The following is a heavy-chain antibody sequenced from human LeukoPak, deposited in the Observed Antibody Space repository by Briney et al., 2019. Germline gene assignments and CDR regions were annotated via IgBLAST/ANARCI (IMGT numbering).Heavy chain of an antibody. CDR2: ISSSSSTI. Sequence: PRGSLRLSCAASGFTISSYSMTRVRQAPGQGLEWVSYISSSSSTIYYADSVKGRFTISRDNAKNSLYLQMNSLRAEDTAVYYCAREGAVHYYMDVWGKGTTVTVSS. V-gene: IGHV3-48*04. D-gene: IGHD1-26*01. CDR3: AREGAVHYYMDV. CDR1: GFTISSYS. J-gene: IGHJ6*03.